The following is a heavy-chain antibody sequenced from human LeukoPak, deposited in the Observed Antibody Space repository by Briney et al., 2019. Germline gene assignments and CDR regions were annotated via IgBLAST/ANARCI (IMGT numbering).Heavy chain of an antibody. CDR2: LNPQTGDT. CDR1: GYTFSSHG. Sequence: GASVKVSCKASGYTFSSHGVSWVRQAPGQGLERMGWLNPQTGDTHFAQKFQGRVTFTRDTSISTAYMAMSRLRSDDTAVFYCARGSRYHDWLSPLDSWGQGTLVTVSS. CDR3: ARGSRYHDWLSPLDS. D-gene: IGHD3-9*01. J-gene: IGHJ4*02. V-gene: IGHV1-2*02.